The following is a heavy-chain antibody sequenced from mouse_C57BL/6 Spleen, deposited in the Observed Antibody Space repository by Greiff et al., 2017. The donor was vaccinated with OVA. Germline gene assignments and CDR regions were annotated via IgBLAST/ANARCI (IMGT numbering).Heavy chain of an antibody. Sequence: QVQLQQSGAELVMPGASVKLSCKASGYTFTSYWMHWVKQRPGQGLEWIGEIDPSDSYTNYNQKFKGKSTLTVDKSSSTAYMQLSSLTSEDSAVYYCARYPRLDYWGQGTTLAVSS. CDR3: ARYPRLDY. V-gene: IGHV1-69*01. CDR1: GYTFTSYW. CDR2: IDPSDSYT. J-gene: IGHJ2*01.